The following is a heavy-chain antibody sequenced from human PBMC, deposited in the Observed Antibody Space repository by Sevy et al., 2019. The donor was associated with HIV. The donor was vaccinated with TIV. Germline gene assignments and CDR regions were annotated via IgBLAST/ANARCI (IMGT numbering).Heavy chain of an antibody. Sequence: GGSLRLSCAASGFTFSNYAMNWVRQAPGKGLEWVSSISGSGGTTYYADSVEGRFTISRDKSKNTLYMQMDSLTAEDTAVYYCAKVLARGAAWAGTAWGMDVWGQGTTVTVSS. CDR1: GFTFSNYA. V-gene: IGHV3-23*01. CDR2: ISGSGGTT. CDR3: AKVLARGAAWAGTAWGMDV. D-gene: IGHD1-7*01. J-gene: IGHJ6*02.